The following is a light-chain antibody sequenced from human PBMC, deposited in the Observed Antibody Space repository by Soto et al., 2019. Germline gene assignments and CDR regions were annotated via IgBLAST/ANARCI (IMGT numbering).Light chain of an antibody. CDR2: DND. CDR1: SSNIGNNY. V-gene: IGLV1-51*01. Sequence: QSVLTQPPSMSAAPRQKVTISCSGSSSNIGNNYVSWYQQFPGTAPKLLIYDNDKRPSGIPDRFSGSQSGTSATLGITGLQTGDEADYYCGTWDGSLSAVVFGGGTKLTVL. J-gene: IGLJ2*01. CDR3: GTWDGSLSAVV.